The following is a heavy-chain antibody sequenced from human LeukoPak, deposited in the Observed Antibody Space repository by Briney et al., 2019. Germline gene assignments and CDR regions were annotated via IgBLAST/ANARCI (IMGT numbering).Heavy chain of an antibody. CDR1: GFTFSSYA. CDR2: ISGSGGTT. D-gene: IGHD2-15*01. J-gene: IGHJ6*02. CDR3: ARIVVVYYGMDV. V-gene: IGHV3-23*01. Sequence: GGSLRLSCAASGFTFSSYAMSWVRQAPGKGLAWVSAISGSGGTTYYADSVKGRFTISRDNSKNTLYLQMNSLRAEDTAVYYCARIVVVYYGMDVWGQGTTVTVSS.